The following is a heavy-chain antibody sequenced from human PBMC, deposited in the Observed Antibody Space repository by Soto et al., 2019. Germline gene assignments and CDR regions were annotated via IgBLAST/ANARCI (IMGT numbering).Heavy chain of an antibody. Sequence: PGGSLRLSCVVSGLTVSSNSMNWVRQAPGKGLEWVSSIYSGGRTNYADSVKGRFAISRDTSENTLYLQMSLLRVEGTAVYYCAKDMVGYCPGGSCSSFDFWGQGTLVTVSS. CDR2: IYSGGRT. J-gene: IGHJ4*02. V-gene: IGHV3-66*01. CDR3: AKDMVGYCPGGSCSSFDF. CDR1: GLTVSSNS. D-gene: IGHD2-8*02.